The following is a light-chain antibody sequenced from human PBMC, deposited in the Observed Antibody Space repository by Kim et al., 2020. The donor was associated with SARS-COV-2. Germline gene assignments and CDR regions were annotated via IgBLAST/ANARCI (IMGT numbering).Light chain of an antibody. Sequence: SYELTQPPSVSVSPGQTASITCPGDKLGDKYACWYQQKPGQSPVLVIYQDSNRPSGIPERFSGSNSGNTATLTISGTQAMDEADYYCQAWDSSTAWVFG. CDR1: KLGDKY. CDR2: QDS. J-gene: IGLJ3*02. V-gene: IGLV3-1*01. CDR3: QAWDSSTAWV.